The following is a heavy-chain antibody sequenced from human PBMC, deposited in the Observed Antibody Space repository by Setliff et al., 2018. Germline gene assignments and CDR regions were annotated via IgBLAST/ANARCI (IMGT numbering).Heavy chain of an antibody. D-gene: IGHD6-25*01. CDR2: ISNGGGAV. CDR1: GFTFSNYE. V-gene: IGHV3-48*03. J-gene: IGHJ3*02. CDR3: ARSPANGGHDAFDI. Sequence: PGGSLRLSCAASGFTFSNYEFNWVRQAPGKGLEWISYISNGGGAVKYADSVKGRFTISRDNAKNSLYLQMNSLGAEDTAVYYCARSPANGGHDAFDIWGQGTMVTVSS.